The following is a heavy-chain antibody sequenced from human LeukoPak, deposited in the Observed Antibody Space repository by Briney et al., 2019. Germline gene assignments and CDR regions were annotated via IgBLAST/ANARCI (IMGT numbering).Heavy chain of an antibody. CDR3: ARGRIAAAGTRAFDI. Sequence: SETLSLTCAVYGGSFSGYYWSWIRQPPGKGLEWIGEINHSGSTNYNPSLKSRVTISVDTSKNQFSLKLSSVTAADTAVCYCARGRIAAAGTRAFDIWGRGTMVTVSS. D-gene: IGHD6-13*01. V-gene: IGHV4-34*01. CDR1: GGSFSGYY. J-gene: IGHJ3*02. CDR2: INHSGST.